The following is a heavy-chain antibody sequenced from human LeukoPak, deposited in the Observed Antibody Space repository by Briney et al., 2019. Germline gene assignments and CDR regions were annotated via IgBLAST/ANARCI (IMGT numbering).Heavy chain of an antibody. Sequence: PGGSLRLSCAASGFTFSSYEMNWVRQAPGKGLVWVSRINSDGSSTSYADSVKGRFTISRDNAKNSLYLQMNSLRAEDTAVYYCARDLNLGWELTDRIDYWGQGTLVTVSS. CDR1: GFTFSSYE. D-gene: IGHD1-26*01. J-gene: IGHJ4*02. CDR2: INSDGSST. V-gene: IGHV3-74*01. CDR3: ARDLNLGWELTDRIDY.